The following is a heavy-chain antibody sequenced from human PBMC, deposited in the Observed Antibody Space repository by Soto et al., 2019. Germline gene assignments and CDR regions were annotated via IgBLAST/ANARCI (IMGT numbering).Heavy chain of an antibody. Sequence: PSETLSLTCAVYGGSFSGYYWSWIRQPPGKGLEWIGEINHSGSTNYNPSLKSRVTISVDTSKNQFSLKLSSVTAADTAVYYCARGYCSGGSCYLRPYLFDYWGKGTLVTVSS. CDR1: GGSFSGYY. CDR3: ARGYCSGGSCYLRPYLFDY. D-gene: IGHD2-15*01. CDR2: INHSGST. J-gene: IGHJ4*02. V-gene: IGHV4-34*01.